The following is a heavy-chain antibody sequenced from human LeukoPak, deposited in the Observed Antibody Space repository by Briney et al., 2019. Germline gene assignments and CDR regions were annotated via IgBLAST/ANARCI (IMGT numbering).Heavy chain of an antibody. CDR3: ATRPLENTGIAVAGTDAFDI. D-gene: IGHD6-19*01. Sequence: SETLSLTFAVSGGSISSSNWWSWVRQPPGKGLEWIGEIYHSGSTNYNPSLKSRVTISVDKSKNQFSLKLSSVTAADTAVYYCATRPLENTGIAVAGTDAFDIWGQGTMVTVSS. V-gene: IGHV4-4*02. J-gene: IGHJ3*02. CDR1: GGSISSSNW. CDR2: IYHSGST.